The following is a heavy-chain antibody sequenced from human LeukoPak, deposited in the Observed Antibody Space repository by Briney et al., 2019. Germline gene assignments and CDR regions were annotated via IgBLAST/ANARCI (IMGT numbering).Heavy chain of an antibody. CDR1: GFTFSSYG. CDR3: AKDWGPFGASVAGGPEQLGDY. J-gene: IGHJ4*02. CDR2: VFYDGSKE. Sequence: LAGGSLRLSCAASGFTFSSYGMHWVRQAPGKGLEWVAVVFYDGSKEHYADSVKGRFTISRDNSKNTLYLQMNSLRAEDTAVYYCAKDWGPFGASVAGGPEQLGDYSGQGTLVTVYS. V-gene: IGHV3-33*06. D-gene: IGHD6-6*01.